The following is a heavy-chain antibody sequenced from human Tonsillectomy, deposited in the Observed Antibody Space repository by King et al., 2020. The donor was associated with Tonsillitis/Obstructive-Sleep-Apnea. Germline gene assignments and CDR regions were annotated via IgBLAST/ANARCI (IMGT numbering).Heavy chain of an antibody. V-gene: IGHV3-30*04. J-gene: IGHJ4*02. CDR1: GFTFSSYA. Sequence: QLVQSGGGVVQPGRSLRLSCAASGFTFSSYAMHWVRQAPGKGLEWVSVISYDGSNKYYADSVKGRFTISRDNSKNTLYLQMNSLRAEDTAVYYCARGTYDFWSGYYPTDYFDYWGQGTLVTVSS. CDR3: ARGTYDFWSGYYPTDYFDY. CDR2: ISYDGSNK. D-gene: IGHD3-3*01.